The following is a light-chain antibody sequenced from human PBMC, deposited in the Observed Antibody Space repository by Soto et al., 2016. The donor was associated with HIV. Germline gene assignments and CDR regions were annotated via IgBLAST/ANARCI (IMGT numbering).Light chain of an antibody. CDR2: DDR. CDR1: NIGTKS. Sequence: SYELTQPPSLSVAPGKTATVTCGGNNIGTKSVHWYQQKSGQAPVLVVYDDRDRPSGIPERFSGSNSGNTATLIISRVEAGDEADYFCQVWDNYDHYVFGPGTKVSVL. CDR3: QVWDNYDHYV. J-gene: IGLJ1*01. V-gene: IGLV3-21*03.